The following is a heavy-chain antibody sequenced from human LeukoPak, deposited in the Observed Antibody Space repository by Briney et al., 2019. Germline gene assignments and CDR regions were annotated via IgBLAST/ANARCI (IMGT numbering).Heavy chain of an antibody. J-gene: IGHJ6*02. CDR2: INPSGGST. D-gene: IGHD2-2*01. Sequence: ASVKVSCKASGYTFTSYYMHWVRQAPGQGLEWMGIINPSGGSTSYAQKSQGRVTMTRDTSTSTVYMELSSLRSEDTAVYYCAREICSSTSCHYYGMDVWGQGTTVTVSS. CDR3: AREICSSTSCHYYGMDV. V-gene: IGHV1-46*01. CDR1: GYTFTSYY.